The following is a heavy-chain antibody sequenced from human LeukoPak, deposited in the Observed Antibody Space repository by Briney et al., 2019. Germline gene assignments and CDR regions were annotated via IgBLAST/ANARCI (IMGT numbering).Heavy chain of an antibody. CDR2: IYYSVST. J-gene: IGHJ4*02. CDR3: ASRYCSSTSCPFDY. Sequence: SETLSLTCTVSGGSISSSSYYWGWIRQPPGKGLEWIGSIYYSVSTYYNPSLKSRVTISVDTSKNQFSLKLSSVTAADTAVYYCASRYCSSTSCPFDYWGQGTLVTVSS. D-gene: IGHD2-2*01. CDR1: GGSISSSSYY. V-gene: IGHV4-39*01.